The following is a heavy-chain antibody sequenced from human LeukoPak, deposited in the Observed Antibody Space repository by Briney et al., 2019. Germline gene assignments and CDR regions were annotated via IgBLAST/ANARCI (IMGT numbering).Heavy chain of an antibody. CDR2: IYTSGST. D-gene: IGHD3-22*01. Sequence: SETLSLTCTVSGGSISSSSYYWSWIRQPAGKGLEWIGRIYTSGSTYYNPSLKSRVTISVDTSKNQFSLKLSSVTAADTAVYYCASTNYYDSSGYDAFDIWGQGTMVTVSS. V-gene: IGHV4-61*02. CDR1: GGSISSSSYY. CDR3: ASTNYYDSSGYDAFDI. J-gene: IGHJ3*02.